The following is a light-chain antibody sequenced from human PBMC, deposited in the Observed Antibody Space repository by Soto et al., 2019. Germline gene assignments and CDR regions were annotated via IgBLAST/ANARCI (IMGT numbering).Light chain of an antibody. Sequence: QSVLTQPASVSGSPGQSITISCTGSSNNIGGYSLVSWYQQSPGKVPKLLIFGVNKRPSGVSDRFSGSKSGDTASLTISGLQAEDEADYYCCSDAGSVVFGGGTKVTVL. V-gene: IGLV2-23*02. CDR2: GVN. J-gene: IGLJ2*01. CDR1: SNNIGGYSL. CDR3: CSDAGSVV.